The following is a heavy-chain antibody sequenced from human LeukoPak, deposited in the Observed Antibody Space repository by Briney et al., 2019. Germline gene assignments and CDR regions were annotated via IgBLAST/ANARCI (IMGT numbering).Heavy chain of an antibody. CDR2: IFPGGSDI. D-gene: IGHD4-17*01. J-gene: IGHJ4*02. Sequence: GESLKISCKGSGYTFTRHWTGWVRQTPGKGLEWMGFIFPGGSDIRHSPSFQGQVTISAARSITTAYLQWSSLKASDTAIYYCVMYGDYVDIFDYWGQGTLVTVSS. V-gene: IGHV5-51*01. CDR1: GYTFTRHW. CDR3: VMYGDYVDIFDY.